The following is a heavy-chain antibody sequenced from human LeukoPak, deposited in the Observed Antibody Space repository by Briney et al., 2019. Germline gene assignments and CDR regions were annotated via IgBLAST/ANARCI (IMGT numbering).Heavy chain of an antibody. D-gene: IGHD1-20*01. CDR2: IRSKPNNYAT. CDR3: TRLPLSGTNDY. J-gene: IGHJ4*02. Sequence: GGSLRLSCAVSGFTFTGSAMHWVRQASGKGLEWVGRIRSKPNNYATAYAASVKGRFTISRDDSKNAADLQMNSLKTEDTAVYYCTRLPLSGTNDYWGQGTLVTVSS. CDR1: GFTFTGSA. V-gene: IGHV3-73*01.